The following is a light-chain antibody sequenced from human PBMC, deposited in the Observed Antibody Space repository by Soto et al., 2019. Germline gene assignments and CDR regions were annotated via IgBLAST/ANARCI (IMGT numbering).Light chain of an antibody. CDR1: QTISSW. J-gene: IGKJ1*01. CDR2: KAS. Sequence: DIQMTQSPSTLAGSGGDRFTITCRASQTISSWLAWYQQKPGKAPKLLIYKASTLKSGVPSRFSGSGSGTEFTLTISSLQPDDFATYYCQHYNSYSEAFGQGTKVDI. V-gene: IGKV1-5*03. CDR3: QHYNSYSEA.